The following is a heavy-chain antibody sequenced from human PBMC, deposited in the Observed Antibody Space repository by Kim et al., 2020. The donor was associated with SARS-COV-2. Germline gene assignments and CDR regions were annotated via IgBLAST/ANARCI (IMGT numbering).Heavy chain of an antibody. CDR3: ASLIPFGVALGFDP. V-gene: IGHV4-34*01. Sequence: SETLSLTCAVYGGSFSGYYWSWIRQPPGKGLEWIGEINHSGSTNYNPSLKSRVTISVDTSKNQFSLKLSSVTAADTAVYYCASLIPFGVALGFDPWGQGTLVTVSS. CDR2: INHSGST. J-gene: IGHJ5*02. D-gene: IGHD3-3*01. CDR1: GGSFSGYY.